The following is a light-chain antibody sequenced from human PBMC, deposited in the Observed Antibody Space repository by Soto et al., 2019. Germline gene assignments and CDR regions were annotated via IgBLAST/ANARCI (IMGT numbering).Light chain of an antibody. J-gene: IGKJ5*01. V-gene: IGKV3-20*01. CDR2: GSS. CDR1: QSASSSY. CDR3: QHYGRSPIT. Sequence: EIVLTPSPGTLSLSPGARATLSCRASQSASSSYLAWNRQKPGPAPRRLSVGSSSRATGIPDRVSGSGSATDCPITISIREPEDFALDDCQHYGRSPITFGQGTRLEIK.